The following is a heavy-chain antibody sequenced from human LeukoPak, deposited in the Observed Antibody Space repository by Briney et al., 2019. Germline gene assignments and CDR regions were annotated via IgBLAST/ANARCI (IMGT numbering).Heavy chain of an antibody. CDR3: ARVVPGTGFFY. Sequence: GGSLRLSCAASGLTLSNYAMSWVRQAPGKGLEGVASISSSSSDIYYAESVKGRFTISRDNAKNSLYLQMNSLRAEDTAVYYCARVVPGTGFFYWGQGTLVTVSS. V-gene: IGHV3-21*01. D-gene: IGHD2-8*02. CDR1: GLTLSNYA. CDR2: ISSSSSDI. J-gene: IGHJ4*02.